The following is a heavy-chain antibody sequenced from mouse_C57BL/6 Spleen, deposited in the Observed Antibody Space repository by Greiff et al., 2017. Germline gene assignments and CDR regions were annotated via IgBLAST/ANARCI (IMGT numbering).Heavy chain of an antibody. CDR2: IDPENGDT. D-gene: IGHD1-1*01. J-gene: IGHJ4*01. V-gene: IGHV14-4*01. CDR1: GFNIKDDY. Sequence: EVQVVESGAELVRPGASVKLSCTASGFNIKDDYMHWVKQRPEQGLEWIGWIDPENGDTEYASKFQGKATITADTSSNTAYLQLSSLTSEDTAVYYCTTCSSHAMDYWGQGTSVTVSS. CDR3: TTCSSHAMDY.